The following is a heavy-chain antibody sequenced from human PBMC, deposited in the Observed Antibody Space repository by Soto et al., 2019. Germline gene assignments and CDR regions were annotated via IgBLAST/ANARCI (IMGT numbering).Heavy chain of an antibody. CDR1: GYTFTSYG. V-gene: IGHV1-18*01. CDR3: VLGSDY. J-gene: IGHJ4*02. Sequence: GASVKVSCKASGYTFTSYGISWVRQAPGQGLEWMGWISTYNGNTNYAQKLQGRVTMTTDASTSTAYMDLRSLRSDDTAMYYCVLGSDYWGQGTLVTVSS. CDR2: ISTYNGNT.